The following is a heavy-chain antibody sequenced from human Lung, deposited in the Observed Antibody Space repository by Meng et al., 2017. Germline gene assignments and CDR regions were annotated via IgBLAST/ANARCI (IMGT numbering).Heavy chain of an antibody. CDR2: IYTTGDT. Sequence: SETLSLTCTVSGASITNGDYYWSWIRQPAGKGLEWIGRIYTTGDTNYNPSLKNRVTISIDTSKNQFSLKLTSVTAADTAVYYCAKEGYDARLVLGEFSLVGYGMDVWGQGTTVTVSS. D-gene: IGHD3-16*02. CDR3: AKEGYDARLVLGEFSLVGYGMDV. CDR1: GASITNGDYY. J-gene: IGHJ6*02. V-gene: IGHV4-61*02.